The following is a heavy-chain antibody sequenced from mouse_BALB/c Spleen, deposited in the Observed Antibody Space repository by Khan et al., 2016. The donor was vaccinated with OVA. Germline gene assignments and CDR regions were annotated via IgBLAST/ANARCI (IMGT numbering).Heavy chain of an antibody. V-gene: IGHV1-7*01. D-gene: IGHD1-1*01. J-gene: IGHJ3*01. CDR2: VTPSTGYT. CDR1: GYTFSNYW. Sequence: VKLLESGAELAKPGASVKMSCKASGYTFSNYWMHWVKQRPGQGLEWIGYVTPSTGYTEYNQKFKDKATLTAAKSSSTAYMQLSSLTSADSAVYYCVNNGSSSAWFTYWGQGTLVTV. CDR3: VNNGSSSAWFTY.